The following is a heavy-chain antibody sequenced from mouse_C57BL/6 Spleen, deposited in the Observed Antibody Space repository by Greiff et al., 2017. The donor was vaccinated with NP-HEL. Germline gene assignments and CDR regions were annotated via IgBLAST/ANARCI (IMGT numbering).Heavy chain of an antibody. CDR3: TTAGTKGFDY. D-gene: IGHD4-1*01. CDR2: IDREDGDT. CDR1: GFNIKDYY. V-gene: IGHV14-1*01. J-gene: IGHJ2*01. Sequence: VQLQQSGAELVRPGASVKLSCTASGFNIKDYYMHWVKQRPEQGLEWIGRIDREDGDTEYAPKFQGKATMTADTYSNTAYLKLSSLTSEDTAGYYCTTAGTKGFDYWGQGTTLTVSS.